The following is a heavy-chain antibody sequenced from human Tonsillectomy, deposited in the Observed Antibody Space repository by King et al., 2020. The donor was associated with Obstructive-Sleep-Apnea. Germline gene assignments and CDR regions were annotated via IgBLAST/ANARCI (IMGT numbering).Heavy chain of an antibody. Sequence: QLVQSGAEVKKPGASVKVSCKVSGYTLTELSMHWVRQAPGQGLEWMGSFDPEDVETIYAQRFQGRVTMTEDTSTDTAYMELSSLRSEDTALYYCATSKPMIVVVMVYWGQGTLVTVSS. J-gene: IGHJ4*02. CDR3: ATSKPMIVVVMVY. CDR1: GYTLTELS. CDR2: FDPEDVET. D-gene: IGHD3-22*01. V-gene: IGHV1-24*01.